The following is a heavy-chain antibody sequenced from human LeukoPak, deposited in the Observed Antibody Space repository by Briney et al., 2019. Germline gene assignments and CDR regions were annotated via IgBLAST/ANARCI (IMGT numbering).Heavy chain of an antibody. CDR2: IYPGDSDT. CDR1: GYSFTSYW. V-gene: IGHV5-51*01. Sequence: GESLKISCKGSGYSFTSYWIGWVRQMPGKGLEWMGIIYPGDSDTRYSPSFQGQVTISADKSISTAYLQWSSLKASDTAMYYCARHSGITMILSAFDIWGQGTMVTVSS. J-gene: IGHJ3*02. CDR3: ARHSGITMILSAFDI. D-gene: IGHD3-22*01.